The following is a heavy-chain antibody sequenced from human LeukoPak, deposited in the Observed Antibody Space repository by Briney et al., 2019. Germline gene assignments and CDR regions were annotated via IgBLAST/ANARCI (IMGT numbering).Heavy chain of an antibody. CDR1: SASLSIASY. V-gene: IGHV4-61*01. CDR3: ARSRAFNSGAFDP. Sequence: SETLSLTCTVSSASLSIASYWTWIRQPPGKGVEWIAHIYNGVNTNYNPSHKSRVTISVDTSKNQFSLRLNSVTAADTAVYYCARSRAFNSGAFDPWGQGSLVTVSS. D-gene: IGHD1-26*01. CDR2: IYNGVNT. J-gene: IGHJ5*02.